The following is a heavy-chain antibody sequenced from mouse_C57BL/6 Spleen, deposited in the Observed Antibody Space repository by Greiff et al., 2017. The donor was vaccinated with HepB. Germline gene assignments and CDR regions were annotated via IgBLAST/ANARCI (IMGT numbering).Heavy chain of an antibody. V-gene: IGHV5-17*01. CDR2: ISSGSSTI. Sequence: DVHLVESGGGLVKPGGSLKLSCAASGFTFSDYGMHWVRQAPEKGLEWVAYISSGSSTIYYADTVKGRFTISRDNAKNTLFLQMTSLRSEDTAMYYCARGGSSYPFAYWGQGTLVTVSA. CDR3: ARGGSSYPFAY. J-gene: IGHJ3*01. D-gene: IGHD1-1*01. CDR1: GFTFSDYG.